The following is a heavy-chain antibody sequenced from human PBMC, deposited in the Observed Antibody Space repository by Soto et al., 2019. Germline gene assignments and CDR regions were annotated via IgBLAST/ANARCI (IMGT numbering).Heavy chain of an antibody. CDR1: GFTFSSYG. CDR2: ISYDGSNK. CDR3: AKVPGYSTLGGIDV. D-gene: IGHD6-13*01. V-gene: IGHV3-30*18. Sequence: QVQLVESGGGVVQPGRSLRLSCAASGFTFSSYGMHWVRQAPGKGLEWVAVISYDGSNKYYADSVKGRFTISRDNSKNTLYLQMNSLRAEDTAVYYCAKVPGYSTLGGIDVWGQGTTVTVSS. J-gene: IGHJ6*02.